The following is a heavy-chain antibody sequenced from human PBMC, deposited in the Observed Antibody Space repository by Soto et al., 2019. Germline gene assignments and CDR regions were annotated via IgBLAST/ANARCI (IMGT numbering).Heavy chain of an antibody. J-gene: IGHJ4*02. Sequence: GGSLRLSCAPPGFTFVDYATHWVRQVLGKGLEWVSSISWNSGNIGYADSVKGRFTTSRDNAKNSLYLQMNSLRPEDTALYYCVRSKGGYSYGTPFDYWGQGT. CDR1: GFTFVDYA. CDR2: ISWNSGNI. V-gene: IGHV3-9*01. D-gene: IGHD5-18*01. CDR3: VRSKGGYSYGTPFDY.